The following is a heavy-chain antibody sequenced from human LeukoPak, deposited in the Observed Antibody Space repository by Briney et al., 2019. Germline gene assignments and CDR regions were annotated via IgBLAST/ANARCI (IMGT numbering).Heavy chain of an antibody. J-gene: IGHJ3*02. D-gene: IGHD3-3*01. CDR2: IYYSGST. Sequence: PSETLSLTCTVSGGSISSSSYYWGWIRQPPGKGLEWIGSIYYSGSTYYNPSLKSRVTISVDTSKNQLSLKLSSVTAADTAVYYCAARYYDFWSGYFGTIDAFDIWGQGPMVTVSS. CDR1: GGSISSSSYY. V-gene: IGHV4-39*01. CDR3: AARYYDFWSGYFGTIDAFDI.